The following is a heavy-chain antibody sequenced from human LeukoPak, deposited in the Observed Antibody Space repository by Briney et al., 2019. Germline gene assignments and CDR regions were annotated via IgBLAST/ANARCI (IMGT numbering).Heavy chain of an antibody. CDR3: ARQVYDFWSGYYSDY. CDR2: ISSSGGST. Sequence: GGSLRLSCAASGFTFSSYEMNWVRQAPGKGLEWVSYISSSGGSTYYANSVKGRFTISRDNSKNTLYLQMGSLRAEDMAVYYCARQVYDFWSGYYSDYWGQGTLVTVSS. CDR1: GFTFSSYE. V-gene: IGHV3-64*01. J-gene: IGHJ4*02. D-gene: IGHD3-3*01.